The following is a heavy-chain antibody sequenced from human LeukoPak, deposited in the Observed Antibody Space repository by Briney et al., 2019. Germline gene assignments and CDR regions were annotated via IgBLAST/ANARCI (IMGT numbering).Heavy chain of an antibody. CDR2: ISYDGSNK. J-gene: IGHJ4*02. D-gene: IGHD2-2*01. CDR3: AREPGTSLDY. Sequence: PGGSLRLSCAASGFTFSSYAMHWVRQAPGKGLEWVAVISYDGSNKYYADSVKGRFTISRDNSKNTLYLQMNSLRAEDAAVYYCAREPGTSLDYWGQGTLVTVSS. CDR1: GFTFSSYA. V-gene: IGHV3-30-3*01.